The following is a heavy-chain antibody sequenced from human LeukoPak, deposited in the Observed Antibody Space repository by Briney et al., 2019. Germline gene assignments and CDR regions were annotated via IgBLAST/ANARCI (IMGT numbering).Heavy chain of an antibody. CDR3: ARTSPHNDILTGLDA. CDR2: IFVSDTSGIT. J-gene: IGHJ6*04. D-gene: IGHD3-9*01. Sequence: SETLSLTCTVSGGSISSGPYYWSWIRQPAGKGLEWIGRIFVSDTSGITNYNPSLKTRVTISLDRSKNQVSLQLSSVTAADTAVYYCARTSPHNDILTGLDAWGKGTTVTVSS. V-gene: IGHV4-61*02. CDR1: GGSISSGPYY.